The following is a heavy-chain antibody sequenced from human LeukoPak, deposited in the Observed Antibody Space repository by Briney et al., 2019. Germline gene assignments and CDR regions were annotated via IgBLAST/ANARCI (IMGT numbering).Heavy chain of an antibody. D-gene: IGHD3-22*01. Sequence: GGSLRLSCVASGFIFSRYEMNWVRQAPGKGGEWVSYISTSGSGIYYADSVKGRFTISRDNAKNSLYLQMNSLRAEDTAVYYCARRGFYDTSGYLFDYWGQGTLVTVCS. CDR1: GFIFSRYE. V-gene: IGHV3-48*03. CDR3: ARRGFYDTSGYLFDY. CDR2: ISTSGSGI. J-gene: IGHJ4*02.